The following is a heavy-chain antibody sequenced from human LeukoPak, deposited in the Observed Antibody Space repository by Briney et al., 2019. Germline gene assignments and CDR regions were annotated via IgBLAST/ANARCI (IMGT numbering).Heavy chain of an antibody. V-gene: IGHV4-59*02. J-gene: IGHJ4*02. D-gene: IGHD3-10*01. CDR1: GGSVSTYY. CDR3: ARVGDGNFDY. Sequence: SETLSLTCTVSGGSVSTYYWSWIRQPQGKGLEWIGYICNNGSTNYKPSLKSRVTISVDKSKNQVSLKLSSVTAADTAVYYCARVGDGNFDYWGQGTLVTVS. CDR2: ICNNGST.